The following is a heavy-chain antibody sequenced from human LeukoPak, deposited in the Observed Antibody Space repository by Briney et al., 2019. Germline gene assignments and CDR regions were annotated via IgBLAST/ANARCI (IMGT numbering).Heavy chain of an antibody. V-gene: IGHV5-51*01. D-gene: IGHD5-12*01. CDR3: ARLRGSGYDRFDY. Sequence: RGESLKFSCKCSGYSFTSYWIGWVRQMPGKGLEWMGIISPGDSKTIYSPSFQGQVTISADKSISTAYLQWSSLKASGTAMYYCARLRGSGYDRFDYWGKGTLVTVSS. CDR2: ISPGDSKT. CDR1: GYSFTSYW. J-gene: IGHJ4*02.